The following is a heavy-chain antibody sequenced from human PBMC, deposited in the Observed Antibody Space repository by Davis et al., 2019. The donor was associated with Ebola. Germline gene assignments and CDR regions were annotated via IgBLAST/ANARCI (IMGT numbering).Heavy chain of an antibody. CDR1: GGSISSYY. Sequence: MPSETLSLTCTVSGGSISSYYWSWIRQPPGKGLEWIGYIYYSGSTNYNPSLKSRVTISVDTSKNQFSLKLSSVTAADTAVYYCARLVYDILTGLYYFDYWGQGTLVTVSS. V-gene: IGHV4-59*01. D-gene: IGHD3-9*01. CDR3: ARLVYDILTGLYYFDY. CDR2: IYYSGST. J-gene: IGHJ4*02.